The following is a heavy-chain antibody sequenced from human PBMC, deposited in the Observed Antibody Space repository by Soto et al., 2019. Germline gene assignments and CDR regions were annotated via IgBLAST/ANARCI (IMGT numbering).Heavy chain of an antibody. CDR1: GFTFINYA. CDR2: ISGGGDRT. J-gene: IGHJ2*01. D-gene: IGHD2-2*01. Sequence: EVQLLESGGGLVQPGGSLRLSCVGSGFTFINYAMNWVRQTPGKGLEWVSGISGGGDRTFDADSVKGRFTISRDNSKNTVNLQTNSLRADDTAVYYCARKVLGSTSRPYWWYCDLWGRGTLVTVSS. V-gene: IGHV3-23*01. CDR3: ARKVLGSTSRPYWWYCDL.